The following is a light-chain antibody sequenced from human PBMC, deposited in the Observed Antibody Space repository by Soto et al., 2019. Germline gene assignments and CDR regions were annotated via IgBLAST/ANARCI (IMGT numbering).Light chain of an antibody. CDR2: TAS. V-gene: IGKV1-12*01. J-gene: IGKJ5*01. CDR3: QQAASFPIT. Sequence: DIQMTQSLSSVCASVGDRVTVTCRASQGVSTWVAWYQQKPGKALNLLSYTASSLQSGVPSRFSGSGAGTDFTLTINGLQPEDFATYYCQQAASFPITFGQGTRLEIK. CDR1: QGVSTW.